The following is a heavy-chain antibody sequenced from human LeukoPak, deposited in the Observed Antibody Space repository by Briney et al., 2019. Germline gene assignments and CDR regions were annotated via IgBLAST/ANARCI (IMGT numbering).Heavy chain of an antibody. CDR3: AKPTDFYYYYYYMDV. CDR2: IKQDGSEK. CDR1: GFTFSSYW. J-gene: IGHJ6*03. V-gene: IGHV3-7*03. Sequence: PGGSLRLSCAASGFTFSSYWMSWVRQAPGKGLEWVANIKQDGSEKYYVDSVKGRFTISRDNAKNSLYLQMNSLRAEDTAVYYCAKPTDFYYYYYYMDVWGKGTTVTVSS.